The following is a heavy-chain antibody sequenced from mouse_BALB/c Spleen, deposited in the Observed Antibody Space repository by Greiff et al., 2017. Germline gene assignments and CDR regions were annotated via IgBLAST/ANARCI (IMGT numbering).Heavy chain of an antibody. J-gene: IGHJ4*01. Sequence: QVQLQQPGAELAKPGASVKMSCKASGYTFTSYWMHWVKQRPGQGLEWIGYINPSTGYTEYNQKFKDKATLTADKSSSTAYMQLSSLTSEDSAVYYCARKGYYGYNAMDYWGRGTSVTVSS. CDR3: ARKGYYGYNAMDY. CDR2: INPSTGYT. V-gene: IGHV1-7*01. D-gene: IGHD1-2*01. CDR1: GYTFTSYW.